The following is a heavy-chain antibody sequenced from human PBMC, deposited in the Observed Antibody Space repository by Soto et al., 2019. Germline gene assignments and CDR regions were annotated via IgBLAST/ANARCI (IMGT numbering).Heavy chain of an antibody. Sequence: SVKVSCKASGFTFTSSAVQWVRQARGQRLEWIGWIVVGSGNTNYAQKFQERVTITRDMSTSTAYMELSSLRSEDTAVYYCARDPPPDPRDYDFWSGYHTADAFDIWGQGTMVTVSS. V-gene: IGHV1-58*01. D-gene: IGHD3-3*01. CDR2: IVVGSGNT. CDR1: GFTFTSSA. J-gene: IGHJ3*02. CDR3: ARDPPPDPRDYDFWSGYHTADAFDI.